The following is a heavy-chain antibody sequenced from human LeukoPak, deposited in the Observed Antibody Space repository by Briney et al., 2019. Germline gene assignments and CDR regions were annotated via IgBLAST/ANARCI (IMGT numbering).Heavy chain of an antibody. CDR1: GGSFSGYY. Sequence: SETLSLTCAVYGGSFSGYYWNWIRQPPGKGLEWIGEINHSGSTHYNPSFKSRVTISVDTSKNQFSLRLSSVTAADTVLYYCARGPDSGSYFAWFDPWGQGTLVTVSS. J-gene: IGHJ5*02. D-gene: IGHD3-10*01. CDR2: INHSGST. V-gene: IGHV4-34*01. CDR3: ARGPDSGSYFAWFDP.